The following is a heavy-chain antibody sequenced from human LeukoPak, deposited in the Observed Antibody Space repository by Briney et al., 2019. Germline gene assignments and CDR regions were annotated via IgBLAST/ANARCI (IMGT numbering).Heavy chain of an antibody. J-gene: IGHJ4*02. CDR1: GFTFSSYA. CDR3: AKHLPGIAVAGTPGDY. CDR2: ISGSGGST. D-gene: IGHD6-19*01. V-gene: IGHV3-23*01. Sequence: GGSLRPSCAASGFTFSSYAMSWVRQPPGKGLEWLSAISGSGGSTYYADSVKGRFTISRDNSKNTLYLQMNSLRAEDTAVYYCAKHLPGIAVAGTPGDYWGQGSLVTVSS.